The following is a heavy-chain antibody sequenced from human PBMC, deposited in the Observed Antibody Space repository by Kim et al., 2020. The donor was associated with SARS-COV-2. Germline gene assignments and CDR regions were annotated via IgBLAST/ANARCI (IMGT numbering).Heavy chain of an antibody. CDR3: ASLPFYQLLADGEYYYGMDV. V-gene: IGHV4-4*02. D-gene: IGHD2-2*01. Sequence: SETLSLTCAVSGGSISSSNWWSWVRQPPGKGLEWIGEIYHSGSTNYNPSLKSRVTISVDKSKNQFSLKLSSVTAADTAVYYCASLPFYQLLADGEYYYGMDVWGQGTTVTVSS. CDR1: GGSISSSNW. CDR2: IYHSGST. J-gene: IGHJ6*02.